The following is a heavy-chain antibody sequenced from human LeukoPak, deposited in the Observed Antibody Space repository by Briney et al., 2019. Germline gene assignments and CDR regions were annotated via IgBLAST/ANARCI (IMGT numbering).Heavy chain of an antibody. D-gene: IGHD2-15*01. CDR3: AAGRPSELPFRVTNWFDP. CDR1: GGSISSGSYY. CDR2: IYTSGST. Sequence: SETLSLTCTVSGGSISSGSYYWSWIRQPAGKGLEWIGRIYTSGSTNYNPSLKSRVTISVDTSKNQFSLKLSSVIAADTAVYYCAAGRPSELPFRVTNWFDPWGQGTLVTVSS. V-gene: IGHV4-61*02. J-gene: IGHJ5*02.